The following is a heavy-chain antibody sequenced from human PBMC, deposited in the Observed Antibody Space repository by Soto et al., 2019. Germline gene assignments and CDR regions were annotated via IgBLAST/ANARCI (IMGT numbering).Heavy chain of an antibody. J-gene: IGHJ4*02. CDR2: IYYSGST. Sequence: PSETLSLTCTVSGGSISSGGYYWSWIRQHPGKGLEWIGYIYYSGSTYYNPSLKSRVTISVDTSKNQFSLKLSSVTAADTAVYYCARYQYYDSSGYHPTLFDYWGQGTLVTVSS. CDR1: GGSISSGGYY. CDR3: ARYQYYDSSGYHPTLFDY. D-gene: IGHD3-22*01. V-gene: IGHV4-31*03.